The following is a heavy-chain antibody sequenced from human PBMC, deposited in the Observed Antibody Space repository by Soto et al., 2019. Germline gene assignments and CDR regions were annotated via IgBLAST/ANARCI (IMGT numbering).Heavy chain of an antibody. CDR1: GGTFSSYT. CDR3: ARDWQATGTTRGVSYYYGMDV. J-gene: IGHJ6*02. Sequence: QVQLVQSGAEVKKPGSSVKVSCKASGGTFSSYTISWVRQAPGQGLEWMGRIIPILGIANYAQKFQGRVTITADKSTSTAYMELSSLRSEDTAVYYWARDWQATGTTRGVSYYYGMDVWGQGTTVTVSS. V-gene: IGHV1-69*08. D-gene: IGHD1-1*01. CDR2: IIPILGIA.